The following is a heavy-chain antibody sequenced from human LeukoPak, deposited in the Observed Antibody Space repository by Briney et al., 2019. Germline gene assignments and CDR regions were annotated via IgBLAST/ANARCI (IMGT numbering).Heavy chain of an antibody. D-gene: IGHD3-22*01. CDR1: LCTLTSYY. CDR3: ARDRYYYDISGYIRGISFDY. CDR2: INSSGGSR. V-gene: IGHV1-46*01. Sequence: GSVTVSLKSTLCTLTSYYMHWVGQPRAQGRDGMGIINSSGGSRSYAQKFQGRVTMTRYTSTSTVYMELSSLRSEDTAVYYCARDRYYYDISGYIRGISFDYWGQGALVTLSS. J-gene: IGHJ4*02.